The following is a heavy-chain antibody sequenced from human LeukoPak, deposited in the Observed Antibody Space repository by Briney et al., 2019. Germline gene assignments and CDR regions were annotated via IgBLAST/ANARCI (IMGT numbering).Heavy chain of an antibody. J-gene: IGHJ3*02. CDR3: AKDPNGDYVGTFDM. D-gene: IGHD4-17*01. CDR1: GFTFTSYS. V-gene: IGHV3-23*01. Sequence: PGGSLRLSCAASGFTFTSYSMNWVRQAPGKGPEWVSFISGNGGRTDYAESVKGRFTISRDNSKNTLYLQMNSLRDEDTAAYYCAKDPNGDYVGTFDMWGRGTMVTVSS. CDR2: ISGNGGRT.